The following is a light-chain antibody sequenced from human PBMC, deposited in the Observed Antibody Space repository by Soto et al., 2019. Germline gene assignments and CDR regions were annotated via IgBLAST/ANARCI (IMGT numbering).Light chain of an antibody. J-gene: IGKJ1*01. CDR2: KAS. V-gene: IGKV1-5*03. Sequence: DIQLTQSPSTPSASVGDRVTITCRASQFISIWLAWYQQKPGKAPKLLIYKASSLESGVPSRFSGSGSGTECTLTISSLQRDDFAAYYCQQYNDYAPRTFGQGTKVEIK. CDR3: QQYNDYAPRT. CDR1: QFISIW.